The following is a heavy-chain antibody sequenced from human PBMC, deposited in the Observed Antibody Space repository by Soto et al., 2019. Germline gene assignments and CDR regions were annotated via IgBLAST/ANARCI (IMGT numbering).Heavy chain of an antibody. D-gene: IGHD2-15*01. J-gene: IGHJ6*02. CDR1: GGSVSSGTYF. CDR3: ARTPNYYYYGFDV. V-gene: IGHV4-61*01. CDR2: IYYSGST. Sequence: LETLSLACTVSGGSVSSGTYFWSWIRQSPGERLEWIAYIYYSGSTNYNPSLKSRATISVDTSKSQVSLTLTSVTAADAAVYYCARTPNYYYYGFDVWGQGTRVTVSS.